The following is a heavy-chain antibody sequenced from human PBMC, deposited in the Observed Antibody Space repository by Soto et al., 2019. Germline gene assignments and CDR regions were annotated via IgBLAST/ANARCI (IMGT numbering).Heavy chain of an antibody. V-gene: IGHV3-64D*06. Sequence: SLRLSCSASGFIFSSYTIYWVRQAPEKGLEYVSAISANGGTTYYADSVKGRFTVSRDNSKNTLYLQMSSLRAEDTANYYCVKGGYISGYSDFDIWGQGTMVTVSS. CDR2: ISANGGTT. CDR3: VKGGYISGYSDFDI. CDR1: GFIFSSYT. D-gene: IGHD3-9*01. J-gene: IGHJ3*02.